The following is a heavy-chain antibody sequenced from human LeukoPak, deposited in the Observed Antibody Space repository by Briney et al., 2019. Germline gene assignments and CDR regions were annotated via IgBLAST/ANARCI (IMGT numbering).Heavy chain of an antibody. CDR3: ASGGGYSSAWHSSDY. V-gene: IGHV3-23*01. J-gene: IGHJ4*02. CDR1: GFTFSEAW. Sequence: KPGGSLRLSCVTSGFTFSEAWMSWVRQAPGRGLEWVSSISGSGGNADNADSVKGRFTISRDNSKNTMYLQMNSLRAEDTAVYYCASGGGYSSAWHSSDYWGQGTLVTVSS. D-gene: IGHD6-19*01. CDR2: ISGSGGNA.